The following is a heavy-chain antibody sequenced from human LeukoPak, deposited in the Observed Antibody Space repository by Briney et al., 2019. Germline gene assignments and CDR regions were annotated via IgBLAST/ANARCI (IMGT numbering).Heavy chain of an antibody. V-gene: IGHV4-61*01. CDR2: IYYSGST. J-gene: IGHJ1*01. CDR3: ARGGWYPESFQH. CDR1: GGSVSSGISY. D-gene: IGHD6-19*01. Sequence: SETLSLTCSVSGGSVSSGISYWSWIRQPPGKGLEWIGYIYYSGSTNYNPSLKSRVTISVDTSKNQFSLKLSSVTAADTAVYYCARGGWYPESFQHWGQGALVTVSS.